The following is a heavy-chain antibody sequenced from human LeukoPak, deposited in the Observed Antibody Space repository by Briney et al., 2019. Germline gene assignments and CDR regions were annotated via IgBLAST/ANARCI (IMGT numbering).Heavy chain of an antibody. D-gene: IGHD3-22*01. CDR2: IIPIFGTG. CDR1: GGTFSSYA. CDR3: ARDSSGYPDY. Sequence: ASVKVSCKASGGTFSSYAISWVRQAPGQGLEWMGGIIPIFGTGNYAQKFQGRVTITADESTNTAYMELSSLRSEDTAVYYCARDSSGYPDYWGQGTLVTVSS. J-gene: IGHJ4*02. V-gene: IGHV1-69*13.